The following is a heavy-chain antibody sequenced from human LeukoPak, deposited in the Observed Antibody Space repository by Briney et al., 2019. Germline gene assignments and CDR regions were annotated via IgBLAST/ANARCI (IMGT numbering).Heavy chain of an antibody. Sequence: ASVKVSCKVSGYTLTESSMHWVRQAPGKGLEWMGGFDPEDGETIYAQKFQGRVTMTEDTSTDTAYMELSSLRSEDTAVYYCATDVTRYSSSWYVGYWGQGTLVTVSS. V-gene: IGHV1-24*01. CDR2: FDPEDGET. D-gene: IGHD6-13*01. CDR3: ATDVTRYSSSWYVGY. CDR1: GYTLTESS. J-gene: IGHJ4*02.